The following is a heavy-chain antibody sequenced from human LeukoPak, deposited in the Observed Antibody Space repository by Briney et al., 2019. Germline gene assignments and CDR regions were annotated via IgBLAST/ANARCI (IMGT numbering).Heavy chain of an antibody. J-gene: IGHJ5*02. D-gene: IGHD3-3*01. CDR3: ARGYYDFWSGSNWFDP. Sequence: PSQTLSLTCTVSGGSISSGDYYWSWIRQPPGKGLEWIGYIYYSGSTYYNPSLKSRVTISVDTSKNQFSLKLSSVTAADTAVYYCARGYYDFWSGSNWFDPWGQGTLVTVSS. V-gene: IGHV4-30-4*08. CDR2: IYYSGST. CDR1: GGSISSGDYY.